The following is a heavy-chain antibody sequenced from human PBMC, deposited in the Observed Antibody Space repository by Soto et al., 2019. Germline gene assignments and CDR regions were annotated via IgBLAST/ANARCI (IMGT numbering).Heavy chain of an antibody. CDR3: ARHRIAAAGTFDY. Sequence: SETLSLTCTVSGGSITSSSYYWGWIRQPPGKGLERLGYIYYSGSTNYNPSLKSRVTISVDTSKNQFSLKLSSVTAADTAVYYCARHRIAAAGTFDYWGQGTLVTVSS. CDR1: GGSITSSSYY. D-gene: IGHD6-13*01. CDR2: IYYSGST. J-gene: IGHJ4*02. V-gene: IGHV4-61*05.